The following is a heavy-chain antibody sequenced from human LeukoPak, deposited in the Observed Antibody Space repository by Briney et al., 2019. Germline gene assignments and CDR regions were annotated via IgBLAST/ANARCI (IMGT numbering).Heavy chain of an antibody. CDR2: INPNSGGT. CDR3: ARDYYDSSGYSSYWFDP. D-gene: IGHD3-22*01. J-gene: IGHJ5*02. V-gene: IGHV1-2*02. Sequence: ASVKVSCKASGYTFTGCYMHWVRQAPGQGLEWMGWINPNSGGTNYAQKFQGRVTMTRDTSISTAYMELSRLRSDDTAVYYCARDYYDSSGYSSYWFDPWGQGTLVTVSS. CDR1: GYTFTGCY.